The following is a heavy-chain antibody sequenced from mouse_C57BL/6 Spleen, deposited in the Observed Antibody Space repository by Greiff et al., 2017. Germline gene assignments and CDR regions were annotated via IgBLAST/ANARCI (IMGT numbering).Heavy chain of an antibody. D-gene: IGHD1-1*01. Sequence: QVQLKESGPELVKPGASVKISCKASGYAFSSSWMNWVKQRPGKGLEWIGRIYPGDGDTNYNGKFKGKATLTADKSSSTAYMQLSSLTSEDSAVYFCARDVITTVEGGFAYWGQGTLVTVSA. CDR3: ARDVITTVEGGFAY. CDR1: GYAFSSSW. V-gene: IGHV1-82*01. CDR2: IYPGDGDT. J-gene: IGHJ3*01.